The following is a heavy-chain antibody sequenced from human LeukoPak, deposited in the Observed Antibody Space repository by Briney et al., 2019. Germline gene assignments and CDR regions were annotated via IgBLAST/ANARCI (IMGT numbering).Heavy chain of an antibody. CDR2: IIPIFGRA. J-gene: IGHJ3*02. CDR3: ARGGYCSSTSCSDDAFDI. CDR1: GDTISAYS. D-gene: IGHD2-2*03. V-gene: IGHV1-69*06. Sequence: SVKVSCKAAGDTISAYSLNWVRQAPGQGLEWMGGIIPIFGRAYYAQNLQGRVTITADKSTSTAYMELSSLRSEDTAVYYCARGGYCSSTSCSDDAFDIWGQGTMVTVSS.